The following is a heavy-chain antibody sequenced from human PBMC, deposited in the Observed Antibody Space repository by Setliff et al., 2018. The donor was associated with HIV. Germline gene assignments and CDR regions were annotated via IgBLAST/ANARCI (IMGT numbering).Heavy chain of an antibody. CDR3: ARSGWPRSPRPIGAFDI. D-gene: IGHD6-19*01. CDR1: DGSFSGYS. J-gene: IGHJ3*02. Sequence: ETLSLTCGVDDGSFSGYSWSWIRQSPGKGLEWIGEVSRGGSTTYNPSLTGRVSVSVDTSKNQFSLKLSSVTAADTAVYYCARSGWPRSPRPIGAFDIWGQGTMVTVSS. V-gene: IGHV4-34*01. CDR2: VSRGGST.